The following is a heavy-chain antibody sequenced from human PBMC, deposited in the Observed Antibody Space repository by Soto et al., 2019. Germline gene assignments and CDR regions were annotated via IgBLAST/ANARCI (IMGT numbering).Heavy chain of an antibody. J-gene: IGHJ5*02. CDR2: IYYSGST. CDR3: ARSRAMEPKGFDP. Sequence: VQLQESGPGLVKPSETLSLTCTVSGGSVSSGSYYCSWIRQPPGKGLEWIGYIYYSGSTNYNPSLKRRVTISVDTSKNPSSLKLSSVTAADTAVYYCARSRAMEPKGFDPWGQGTLVTVSS. D-gene: IGHD1-1*01. V-gene: IGHV4-61*01. CDR1: GGSVSSGSYY.